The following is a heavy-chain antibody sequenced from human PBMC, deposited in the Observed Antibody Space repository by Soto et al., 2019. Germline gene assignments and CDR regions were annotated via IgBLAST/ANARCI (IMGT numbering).Heavy chain of an antibody. CDR2: VSYDGNTQ. V-gene: IGHV3-33*05. CDR3: ATWLSDYYEYSRSLHY. J-gene: IGHJ4*02. D-gene: IGHD3-22*01. CDR1: GFTFSGHG. Sequence: QVQLVESGGGVVQTGTSLRLSCAASGFTFSGHGMHWVRQAPGKGLEWLASVSYDGNTQYYVDSVKGRFTISRDNSENTLDLQMNSLRAEDTAVSYCATWLSDYYEYSRSLHYWGQRTLVTVSS.